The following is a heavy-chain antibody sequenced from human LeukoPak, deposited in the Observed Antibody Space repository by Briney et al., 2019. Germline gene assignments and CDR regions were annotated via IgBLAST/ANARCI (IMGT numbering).Heavy chain of an antibody. CDR3: ARGFGGTYYTDGFDI. CDR1: GCSLPGYF. Sequence: SETLSLTCAVSGCSLPGYFWTSIRQAPGKGLDWIGHLYYSGSTYYNLSLESRVSISIDTSKTQSSLELNSVTAAGTAVYYCARGFGGTYYTDGFDIWGQGTLVTVSS. D-gene: IGHD1-26*01. CDR2: LYYSGST. J-gene: IGHJ3*02. V-gene: IGHV4-59*01.